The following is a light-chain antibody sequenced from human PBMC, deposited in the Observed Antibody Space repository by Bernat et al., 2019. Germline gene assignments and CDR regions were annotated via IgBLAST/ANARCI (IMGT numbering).Light chain of an antibody. CDR1: SSDVGSYNL. J-gene: IGLJ1*01. V-gene: IGLV2-23*01. CDR2: EGS. CDR3: CSYAGSSTCV. Sequence: QSALTQPASVSGSPGQSITISCTGTSSDVGSYNLVSWYQQHPGKAPKLMIYEGSKRPSGVSNRFSGSRSGNTASLTIPGLQAEDEADYCCCSYAGSSTCVFGTGTKVTVL.